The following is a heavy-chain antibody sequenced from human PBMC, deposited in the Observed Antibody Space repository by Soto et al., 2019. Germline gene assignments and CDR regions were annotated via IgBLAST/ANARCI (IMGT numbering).Heavy chain of an antibody. CDR3: AREYHSSGWYHYYYGMDV. Sequence: QTLSLTCAISVDSVSSNSAAWNWIRQSPSRGLEWLGRTYYRSKWYNDYAVSVKSRITINPDTSKNQFSLQLNSVTPEDTAAYYCAREYHSSGWYHYYYGMDVWGQGTTVTVSS. D-gene: IGHD6-19*01. CDR2: TYYRSKWYN. V-gene: IGHV6-1*01. J-gene: IGHJ6*02. CDR1: VDSVSSNSAA.